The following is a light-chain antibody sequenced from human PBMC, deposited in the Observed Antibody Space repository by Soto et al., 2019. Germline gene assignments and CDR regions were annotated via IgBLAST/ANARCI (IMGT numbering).Light chain of an antibody. V-gene: IGKV3-20*01. Sequence: EVVMTQSPATLSVSPGETATLSCRASQRIDSSVAWYQQIPGQPPRLLIYDASSRATGIPERFSGSGFGTDFTLTISRLEPEDFAVYYCQQYGDSPWTFGQGTKVEIK. CDR1: QRIDSSV. CDR3: QQYGDSPWT. CDR2: DAS. J-gene: IGKJ1*01.